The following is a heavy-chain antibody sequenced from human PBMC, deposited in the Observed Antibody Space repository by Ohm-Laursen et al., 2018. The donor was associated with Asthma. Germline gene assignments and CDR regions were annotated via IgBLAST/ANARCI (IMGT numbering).Heavy chain of an antibody. CDR2: IWFDGTTH. Sequence: SLRLSCAATGFTFSSYDMHWVRQAPGKGPEWVAMIWFDGTTHYHSDSVKGRFTISRDNSKNELYLEMDSLSGADTAVYYCARGIPYYYDTSGSAGGAFDVWGQGVMVTVSS. V-gene: IGHV3-30*12. D-gene: IGHD3-22*01. CDR3: ARGIPYYYDTSGSAGGAFDV. CDR1: GFTFSSYD. J-gene: IGHJ3*01.